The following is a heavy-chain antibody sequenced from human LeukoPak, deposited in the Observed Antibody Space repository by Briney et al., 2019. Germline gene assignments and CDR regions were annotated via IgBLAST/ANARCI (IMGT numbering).Heavy chain of an antibody. CDR2: ISAYNGNT. V-gene: IGHV1-18*01. D-gene: IGHD3-3*01. Sequence: ASVKVSCKASGYTFTSYGISWVRQAPGQGLEWMGWISAYNGNTNYARKLQVRVTMTTDTSTSTAYTELRSLRSDDTAVYYCARGPITIFGVVIPFDYWGQGTLVTVSS. CDR1: GYTFTSYG. CDR3: ARGPITIFGVVIPFDY. J-gene: IGHJ4*02.